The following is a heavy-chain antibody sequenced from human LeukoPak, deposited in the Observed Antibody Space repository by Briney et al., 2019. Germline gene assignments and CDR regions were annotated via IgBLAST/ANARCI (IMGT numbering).Heavy chain of an antibody. CDR3: ARDPYRTLFDY. J-gene: IGHJ4*02. CDR1: GYTFTGYY. D-gene: IGHD1-26*01. Sequence: RASVKVSCKTSGYTFTGYYMHWVRQAPGQGLEWMGWINPNSGGTNSAQKFQGRVTMTRDTSISTAYMELNWLRSDDTAVYYCARDPYRTLFDYWGQGTLVTVSS. V-gene: IGHV1-2*02. CDR2: INPNSGGT.